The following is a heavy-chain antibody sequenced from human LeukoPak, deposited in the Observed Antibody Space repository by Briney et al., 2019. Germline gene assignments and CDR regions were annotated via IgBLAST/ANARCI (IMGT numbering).Heavy chain of an antibody. Sequence: PSETLSLTCNVSGGSLSRSHFYWSWIRQAPGKGLEWIGSIYYTGNTFYNPSLKSRISISVDTSKNQFSLTLNSMTASDTAVYYCARQNDCTGASCYAGIDPWGQGILVSASS. D-gene: IGHD2-2*01. J-gene: IGHJ5*02. CDR2: IYYTGNT. CDR3: ARQNDCTGASCYAGIDP. CDR1: GGSLSRSHFY. V-gene: IGHV4-39*01.